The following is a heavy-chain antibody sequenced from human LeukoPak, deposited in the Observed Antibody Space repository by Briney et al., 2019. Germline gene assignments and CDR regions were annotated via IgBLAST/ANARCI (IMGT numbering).Heavy chain of an antibody. D-gene: IGHD2-2*01. CDR1: GYTFTSYD. V-gene: IGHV1-2*06. CDR3: ASVCSSTSCPLDY. Sequence: ASVKISCKASGYTFTSYDINWVRQATGQGLEWMGRINPNSGGTDYAQKFQGRVTMTRDTSISTAYMELSRLRSDDTAVYYCASVCSSTSCPLDYWGQGTLVTVSS. J-gene: IGHJ4*02. CDR2: INPNSGGT.